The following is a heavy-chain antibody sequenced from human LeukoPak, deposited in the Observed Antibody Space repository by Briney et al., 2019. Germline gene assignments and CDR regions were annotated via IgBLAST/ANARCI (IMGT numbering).Heavy chain of an antibody. D-gene: IGHD3-10*01. V-gene: IGHV3-7*01. CDR3: ARAYGSGSPYYYYGMDV. Sequence: GGSLRLSCAASGFTLSTYWMTWVRQAPGKGLEWVANIKLDGSEKYYVDSAKGRFTISRDNAKNSLYLQMNSLRAEDTAVYYCARAYGSGSPYYYYGMDVWGQGTTVTVSS. CDR2: IKLDGSEK. CDR1: GFTLSTYW. J-gene: IGHJ6*02.